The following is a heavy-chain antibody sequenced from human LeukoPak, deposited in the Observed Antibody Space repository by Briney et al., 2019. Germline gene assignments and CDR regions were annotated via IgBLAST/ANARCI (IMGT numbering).Heavy chain of an antibody. V-gene: IGHV4-34*01. CDR2: INHSGST. Sequence: SETLSLTCAVYGGSISGYYWSWIRQPPGKGLEWIGEINHSGSTNYNPSLKSRVTISVDTSKNQFSLKLSSVTAADTAVYYCARETKYYYDSSGYLVYWGQGTLVTVSS. CDR3: ARETKYYYDSSGYLVY. J-gene: IGHJ4*02. CDR1: GGSISGYY. D-gene: IGHD3-22*01.